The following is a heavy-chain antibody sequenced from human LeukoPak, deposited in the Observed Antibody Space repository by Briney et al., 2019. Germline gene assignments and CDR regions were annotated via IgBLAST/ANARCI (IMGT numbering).Heavy chain of an antibody. CDR2: MNPNSGNT. Sequence: ASVKVSCKASGYTFTSYDINWVRQATGQGLEWMGWMNPNSGNTGYAQKFQGRVTMTRNTSISTAYMELTSLRSEDTAVYYCARGAPGSYCSGGSCPYLDYWGQGTLATVSP. V-gene: IGHV1-8*01. CDR3: ARGAPGSYCSGGSCPYLDY. J-gene: IGHJ4*02. D-gene: IGHD2-15*01. CDR1: GYTFTSYD.